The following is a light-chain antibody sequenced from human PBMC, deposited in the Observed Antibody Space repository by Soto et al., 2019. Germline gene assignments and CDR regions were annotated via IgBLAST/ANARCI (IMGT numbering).Light chain of an antibody. Sequence: QSVLTQPPSASGSPGQSVTISCTGTSSDVGSYNYVPWYQQHPGKAPKLMIYEVTKRPSGVPDRFSGSKSGNTASLTVSGLQAEDEADYYCSSYAGSDTDVFGTGTKVTVL. CDR1: SSDVGSYNY. V-gene: IGLV2-8*01. CDR2: EVT. CDR3: SSYAGSDTDV. J-gene: IGLJ1*01.